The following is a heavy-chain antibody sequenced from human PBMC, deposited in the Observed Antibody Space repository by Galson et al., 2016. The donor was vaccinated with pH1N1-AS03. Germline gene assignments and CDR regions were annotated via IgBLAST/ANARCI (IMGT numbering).Heavy chain of an antibody. J-gene: IGHJ5*02. CDR2: IIPISGMT. D-gene: IGHD2-15*01. V-gene: IGHV1-69*04. Sequence: SVKVSCKASGGSFSDFGLNWVRQAPGQGLEWMGRIIPISGMTDYAKKFQDRVTIIADKSTSTAYMELRSLTYDDTAVYYCARAAPFDPWGHGTLVIVSS. CDR3: ARAAPFDP. CDR1: GGSFSDFG.